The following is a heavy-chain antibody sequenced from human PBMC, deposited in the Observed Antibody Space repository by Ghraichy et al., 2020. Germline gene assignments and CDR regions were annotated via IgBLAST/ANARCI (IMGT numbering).Heavy chain of an antibody. CDR3: ARDKRGAADY. J-gene: IGHJ4*02. CDR1: GFTFSSYG. V-gene: IGHV3-33*01. CDR2: IWYDGSNK. D-gene: IGHD4-17*01. Sequence: GESLNISCAASGFTFSSYGMHWVRQAPGKGLEWVAVIWYDGSNKYYADSVKGRFTISRDNSKNTLYLQMNSLRAEDTAVYYCARDKRGAADYWGQGTLVTVSS.